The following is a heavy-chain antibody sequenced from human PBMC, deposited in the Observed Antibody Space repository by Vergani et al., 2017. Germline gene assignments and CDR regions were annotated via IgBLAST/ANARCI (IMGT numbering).Heavy chain of an antibody. CDR2: ISGSGGST. V-gene: IGHV3-23*01. D-gene: IGHD2-21*01. Sequence: EVQLLESGGGLVQPGGSLRLSCAASGFTFSSYAMSWVRQAPGKGLEWVSAISGSGGSTYYADSVKGRFTISRDNSKNTLYLQMNSLRAEDTAVYYCARPGLAYCGGDCYLNWFDPWGQGTLVTVSS. CDR1: GFTFSSYA. J-gene: IGHJ5*02. CDR3: ARPGLAYCGGDCYLNWFDP.